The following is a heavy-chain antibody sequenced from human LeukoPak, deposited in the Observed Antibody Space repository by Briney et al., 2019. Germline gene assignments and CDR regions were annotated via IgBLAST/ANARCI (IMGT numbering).Heavy chain of an antibody. CDR3: ARGRSDDGDTGDFDY. J-gene: IGHJ4*02. V-gene: IGHV1-2*02. CDR1: GYTFTGYY. D-gene: IGHD4-17*01. CDR2: INPNSGGT. Sequence: ASVKVSCKASGYTFTGYYMHWVRQAPGQGLEWMGWINPNSGGTNYVQKFQGRVTMTRGTSISTAYMELSRLSSDDTAVYYCARGRSDDGDTGDFDYWGQGTLVTVSS.